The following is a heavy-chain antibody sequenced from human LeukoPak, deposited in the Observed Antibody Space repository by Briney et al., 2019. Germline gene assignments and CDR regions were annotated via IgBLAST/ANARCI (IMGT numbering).Heavy chain of an antibody. V-gene: IGHV1-18*01. CDR3: AREAYSGNFGYYYYYYYMDV. CDR2: IRVYNGKT. CDR1: GYTFTSYG. J-gene: IGHJ6*03. D-gene: IGHD1-26*01. Sequence: ASVKVSCKASGYTFTSYGITWVRQAPGRGLEWMGWIRVYNGKTQYAEKLQGRVTMTADTTTSTAYMELLSLTSDDTAVYFCAREAYSGNFGYYYYYYYMDVWGKGTTVTISS.